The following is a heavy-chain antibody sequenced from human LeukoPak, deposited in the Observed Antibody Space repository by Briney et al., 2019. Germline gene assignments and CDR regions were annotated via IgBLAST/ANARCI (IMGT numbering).Heavy chain of an antibody. D-gene: IGHD6-19*01. CDR3: ARVGYGSGCDS. CDR1: GFTFSSYS. J-gene: IGHJ4*02. Sequence: PGGSLRLSCVVSGFTFSSYSMHWVRQAPGKGLEFVSAISSNGDSTYYANSVKGRFTISRDISKNTLYLQMGSLRLEDMAVYYCARVGYGSGCDSWGQGTLVTVSS. V-gene: IGHV3-64*01. CDR2: ISSNGDST.